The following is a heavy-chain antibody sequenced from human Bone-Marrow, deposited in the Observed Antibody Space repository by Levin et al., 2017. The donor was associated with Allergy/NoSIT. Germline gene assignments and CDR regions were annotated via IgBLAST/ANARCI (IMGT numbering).Heavy chain of an antibody. CDR2: ISSDGSNK. CDR3: AKDISVSTEIDY. Sequence: PGGSLRLSCAASGFTSSSHGMHWVRQAPGKGLEWVADISSDGSNKWYADSVKGRFTISRDNSKNTLYLQTDSLRAEDTAVYYCAKDISVSTEIDYWGQGTQVTVSS. D-gene: IGHD4-17*01. CDR1: GFTSSSHG. J-gene: IGHJ4*02. V-gene: IGHV3-30*18.